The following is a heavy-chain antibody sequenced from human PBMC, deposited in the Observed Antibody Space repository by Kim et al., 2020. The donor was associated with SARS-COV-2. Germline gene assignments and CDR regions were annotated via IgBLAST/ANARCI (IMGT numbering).Heavy chain of an antibody. CDR3: ASQGGLSGSYSTHYFDY. J-gene: IGHJ4*02. Sequence: LKSRVTISVDTSKNQFSLKLSSVTAADTAVYYCASQGGLSGSYSTHYFDYWGQGTLVTVSS. D-gene: IGHD1-26*01. V-gene: IGHV4-61*07.